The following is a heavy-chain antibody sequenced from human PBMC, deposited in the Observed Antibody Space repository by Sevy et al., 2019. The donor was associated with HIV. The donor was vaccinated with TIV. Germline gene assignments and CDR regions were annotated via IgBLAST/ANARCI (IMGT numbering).Heavy chain of an antibody. CDR2: ITSGSSFI. Sequence: GGSLRLSCAASGFTFSSYSMNWVRQAPGRGLEWVSSITSGSSFIFYAGSVKGRFTIPRDNAKNFLYLQMNSLRTEDTAVYYCASPTSGMSEYEPLDNARFYGMDVWGPGTTVTVSS. CDR1: GFTFSSYS. V-gene: IGHV3-21*01. J-gene: IGHJ6*02. CDR3: ASPTSGMSEYEPLDNARFYGMDV. D-gene: IGHD1-20*01.